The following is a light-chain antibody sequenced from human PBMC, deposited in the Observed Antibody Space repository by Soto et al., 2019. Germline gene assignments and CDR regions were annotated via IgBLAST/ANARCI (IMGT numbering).Light chain of an antibody. J-gene: IGKJ5*01. Sequence: DIQMTQSPSSLSASVGDRVTITCRASQTIDSFLSWYQQKPGKAPKLLIYAAASLQTGVPSRFSGSGSGTHFTLTINSLQPEDFATYYCQQSRNFPRTFGQGTRVEI. CDR2: AAA. CDR1: QTIDSF. CDR3: QQSRNFPRT. V-gene: IGKV1-39*01.